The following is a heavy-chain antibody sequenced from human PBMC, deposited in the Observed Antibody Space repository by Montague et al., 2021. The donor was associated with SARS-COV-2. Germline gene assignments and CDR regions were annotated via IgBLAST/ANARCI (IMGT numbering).Heavy chain of an antibody. CDR2: INHSGST. J-gene: IGHJ5*02. CDR1: GGSFSGSY. CDR3: ARARYSFSLTRGSTGFDP. Sequence: SETLSLTCAVYGGSFSGSYWSWIRQPPGKGLEWIGEINHSGSTNYNPSLKSRVTISVDTSKNQFSLKLSSVTAADTAVYYCARARYSFSLTRGSTGFDPWGQGTLVTVSS. D-gene: IGHD3-9*01. V-gene: IGHV4-34*01.